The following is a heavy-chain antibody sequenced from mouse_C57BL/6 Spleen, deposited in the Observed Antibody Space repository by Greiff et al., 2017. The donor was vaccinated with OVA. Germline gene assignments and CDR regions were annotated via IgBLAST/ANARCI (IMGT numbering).Heavy chain of an antibody. CDR3: AREGQDSSGERAY. J-gene: IGHJ3*01. CDR2: ISYDGSN. Sequence: EVQLVESGPGLVKPSQSLSLTCSVTGYSITSGYYWNWIRQFPGNKLEWMGYISYDGSNNYNPSLKNRISITRDTSKNQFFLKLNSVTTEDTATYYCAREGQDSSGERAYWGQGTLVTVSA. CDR1: GYSITSGYY. V-gene: IGHV3-6*01. D-gene: IGHD3-2*02.